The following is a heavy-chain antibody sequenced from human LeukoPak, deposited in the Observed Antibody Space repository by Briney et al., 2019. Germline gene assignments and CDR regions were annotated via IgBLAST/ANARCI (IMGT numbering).Heavy chain of an antibody. CDR1: GFTFSSYA. CDR2: ISYDGSNK. V-gene: IGHV3-30-3*01. J-gene: IGHJ5*02. CDR3: ARGVVLAAILWWFDP. D-gene: IGHD2-2*02. Sequence: GGSLRLSCAASGFTFSSYAMHWVRQAPGKGLEWVAVISYDGSNKYYADSVKGRFTISRDNSKNTLYLQMNSLRAEDTAVYYCARGVVLAAILWWFDPWGQGTLVTVSS.